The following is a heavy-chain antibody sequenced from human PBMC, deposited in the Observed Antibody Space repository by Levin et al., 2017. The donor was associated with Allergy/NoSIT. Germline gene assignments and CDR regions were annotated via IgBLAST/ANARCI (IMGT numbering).Heavy chain of an antibody. V-gene: IGHV3-23*01. J-gene: IGHJ6*02. CDR1: GFTFSSYA. Sequence: GGSLRLSCVASGFTFSSYAMTWVRQAPGKGLEWVSVTSGSGGSTYYADSVKGRFTISRDNSKNTLYLQMNSLRVEDTAVYYCAKNERGPSGFPYYYYGMDVWGQGTTVTVSS. D-gene: IGHD3-10*01. CDR2: TSGSGGST. CDR3: AKNERGPSGFPYYYYGMDV.